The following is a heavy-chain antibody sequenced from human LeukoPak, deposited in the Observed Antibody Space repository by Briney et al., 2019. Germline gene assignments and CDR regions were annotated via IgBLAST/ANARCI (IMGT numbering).Heavy chain of an antibody. J-gene: IGHJ4*02. Sequence: WASVKVSCKSCVYTFTGYYMHGVRQAPGQGLEWMGWINPNSGGTNYAQKFQGRVTMTRDTSISTAYMERSRLRSDDTGVYYCARADGEQQLGIDYWGQETLVTVSS. CDR1: VYTFTGYY. D-gene: IGHD6-13*01. CDR3: ARADGEQQLGIDY. V-gene: IGHV1-2*02. CDR2: INPNSGGT.